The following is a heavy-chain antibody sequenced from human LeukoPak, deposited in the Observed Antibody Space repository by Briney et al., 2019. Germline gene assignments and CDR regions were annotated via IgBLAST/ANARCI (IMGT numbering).Heavy chain of an antibody. J-gene: IGHJ4*02. Sequence: SETLSLTCTVSGGSISSSSYYWGWIRQPPGRGLEWIGSIYYSGSTYYNPSLKSRVTISVDTSKNQFSLRLTSVTAADTAVYYCASLRVPGDFDYWGQGTLVTVSS. CDR2: IYYSGST. CDR3: ASLRVPGDFDY. CDR1: GGSISSSSYY. V-gene: IGHV4-39*07. D-gene: IGHD3-16*01.